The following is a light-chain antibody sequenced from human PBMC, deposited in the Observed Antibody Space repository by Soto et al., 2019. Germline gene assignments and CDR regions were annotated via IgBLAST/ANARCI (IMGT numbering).Light chain of an antibody. V-gene: IGLV2-23*01. CDR1: SGYVGTYSL. Sequence: LTKPASVSGSPGQSITISCTGASGYVGTYSLVSWYQQHPGKAPKVGIYEGHKRPSGVPDRFSGSTSVNTASLTISGLQTDGEADYYCCLYFSSTTYVFGTGTKVTVL. CDR3: CLYFSSTTYV. J-gene: IGLJ1*01. CDR2: EGH.